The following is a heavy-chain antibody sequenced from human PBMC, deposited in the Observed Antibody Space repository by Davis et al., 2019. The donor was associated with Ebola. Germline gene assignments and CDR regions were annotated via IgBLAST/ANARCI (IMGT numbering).Heavy chain of an antibody. Sequence: GESLKISCAASGFTFSSYAMSWVRQAPGKGLEWVSAISGSGGSTYYADSVKGRFTISRDNSKNTLYLQMNSLRAEDTAVYYGAKDGYSSGWNYFDYWGQGTLVTVSS. CDR1: GFTFSSYA. CDR3: AKDGYSSGWNYFDY. CDR2: ISGSGGST. V-gene: IGHV3-23*01. J-gene: IGHJ4*02. D-gene: IGHD6-19*01.